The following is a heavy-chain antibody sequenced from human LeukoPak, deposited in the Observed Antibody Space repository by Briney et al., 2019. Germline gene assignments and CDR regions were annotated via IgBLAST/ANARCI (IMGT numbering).Heavy chain of an antibody. Sequence: GGSLRLSCAASGFTFSSYSMNWVRQAPGKGLECVANINQDGSDKYYVDSVKGRFTISRDNTKNSLYLQMNSLRAEDTAVYCCVGGDYWGQGTLVTVSS. V-gene: IGHV3-7*01. CDR1: GFTFSSYS. CDR2: INQDGSDK. J-gene: IGHJ4*02. CDR3: VGGDY.